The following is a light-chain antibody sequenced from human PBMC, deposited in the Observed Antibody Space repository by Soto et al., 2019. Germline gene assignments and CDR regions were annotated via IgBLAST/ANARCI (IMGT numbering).Light chain of an antibody. J-gene: IGKJ3*01. CDR3: QTYNSAPFP. V-gene: IGKV1-27*01. Sequence: DIQMTQSPSSLSASVGDRVTITCRASQGISNYLAWYQQKPGKVPKLLIYAASTLQSWVPSRFSGSGSGTDFTLTISSLQPEDVATYYCQTYNSAPFPFGPGTKVDIK. CDR2: AAS. CDR1: QGISNY.